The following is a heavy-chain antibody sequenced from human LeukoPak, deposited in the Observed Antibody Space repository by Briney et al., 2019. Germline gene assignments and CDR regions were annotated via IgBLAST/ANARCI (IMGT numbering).Heavy chain of an antibody. Sequence: PSETLSLTCAVYGGSFSGYYWSWIRQPPGKGLEWIGEINHSGSTNYNPSLKSRVTISVDTSKNQFSLKLSSVTAADTAVYYCAVTDVLTGYPYYFDYWGQGTLVTVSS. CDR3: AVTDVLTGYPYYFDY. D-gene: IGHD3-9*01. CDR2: INHSGST. J-gene: IGHJ4*02. CDR1: GGSFSGYY. V-gene: IGHV4-34*01.